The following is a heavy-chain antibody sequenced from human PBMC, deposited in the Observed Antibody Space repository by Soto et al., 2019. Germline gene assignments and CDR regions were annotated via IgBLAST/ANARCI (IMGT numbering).Heavy chain of an antibody. CDR2: INAGNGNT. Sequence: ASVKVSCKASGYTFTSYDMHWVRQAPGQRLEWMGWINAGNGNTKYSQKFQGRFTISRDNVKTSVYLQMSSLRAEDTALYFCARDSSAPKVSGNYFRYFDHWGQGTLVTVSS. CDR1: GYTFTSYD. CDR3: ARDSSAPKVSGNYFRYFDH. D-gene: IGHD1-26*01. J-gene: IGHJ4*02. V-gene: IGHV1-3*01.